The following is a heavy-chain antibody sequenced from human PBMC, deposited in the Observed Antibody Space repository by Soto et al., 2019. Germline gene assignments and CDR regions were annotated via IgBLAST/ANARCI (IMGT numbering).Heavy chain of an antibody. V-gene: IGHV4-30-2*01. Sequence: QESGSGLVKPSQTLSLTCAVSGGSISSGGYSWSWIRQPPGKGLEWIGYIYHSGSTYYNPSLKSRVTISVDRSKNQFSLKLSSVTAADTAVYYGARGQVVAAQHWGQGTLVTVSS. D-gene: IGHD2-15*01. CDR1: GGSISSGGYS. J-gene: IGHJ4*02. CDR3: ARGQVVAAQH. CDR2: IYHSGST.